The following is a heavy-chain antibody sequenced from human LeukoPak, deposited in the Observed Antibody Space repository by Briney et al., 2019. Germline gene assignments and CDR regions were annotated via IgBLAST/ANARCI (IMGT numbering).Heavy chain of an antibody. CDR3: ARGEINSNIPRYYYGMDV. Sequence: GASVKVSCKASGGTFSSYAISWVRQAPGQGLEWMGGIIPIFGTASYAQKFQGRVTITADESTSTAYMELSSLRSEDTAVYYCARGEINSNIPRYYYGMDVWGQGTTVTVSS. D-gene: IGHD2/OR15-2a*01. CDR1: GGTFSSYA. V-gene: IGHV1-69*13. J-gene: IGHJ6*02. CDR2: IIPIFGTA.